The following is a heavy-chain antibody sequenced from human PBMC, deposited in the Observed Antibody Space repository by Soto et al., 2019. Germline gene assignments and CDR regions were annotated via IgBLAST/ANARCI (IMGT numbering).Heavy chain of an antibody. Sequence: QITLKESGPPLVNPTQTLTLTCTFSGFSLSTSGVGVGWIRQPPGKALEWLAVIYWNEDKHFSPSLKSRLTIVKDTSKNQVVLTLTNVDPVDTATYYCAHRCYWFGGEDWFAPWGPGTLVTVSS. J-gene: IGHJ5*02. CDR3: AHRCYWFGGEDWFAP. D-gene: IGHD3-10*01. CDR2: IYWNEDK. V-gene: IGHV2-5*01. CDR1: GFSLSTSGVG.